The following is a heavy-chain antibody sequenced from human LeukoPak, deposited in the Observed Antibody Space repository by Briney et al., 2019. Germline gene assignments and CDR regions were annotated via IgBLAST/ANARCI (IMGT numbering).Heavy chain of an antibody. CDR2: IATDGTSI. V-gene: IGHV3-74*01. D-gene: IGHD2-15*01. J-gene: IGHJ6*02. CDR3: AGGGFKYNYYDALDV. CDR1: GFTFSDYW. Sequence: PGGSLRLSCAASGFTFSDYWMHWVRDTPGKGLMWVSRIATDGTSISYADSVKGRLTISRDNAENTLYLQMNSQRPEDTAVYFCAGGGFKYNYYDALDVWGPGTTVTVSS.